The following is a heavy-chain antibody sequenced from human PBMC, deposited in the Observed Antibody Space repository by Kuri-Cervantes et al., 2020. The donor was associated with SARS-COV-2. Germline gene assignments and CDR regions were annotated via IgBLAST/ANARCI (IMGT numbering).Heavy chain of an antibody. V-gene: IGHV1-24*01. CDR1: GGTFSNYG. D-gene: IGHD3-16*01. J-gene: IGHJ6*02. CDR3: ATREGGLGYDGMDV. Sequence: ASVKVSCKASGGTFSNYGISWVRQAPGKGLEWMGGFDPEDGETIYAQKFKGRVTMTEDTSTDTAYMELSSLRSEDTAVYYCATREGGLGYDGMDVWGQGTTVTVSS. CDR2: FDPEDGET.